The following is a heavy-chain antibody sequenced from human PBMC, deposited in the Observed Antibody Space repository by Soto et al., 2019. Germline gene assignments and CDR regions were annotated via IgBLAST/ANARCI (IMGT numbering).Heavy chain of an antibody. V-gene: IGHV3-11*04. CDR1: GFSFSDYY. CDR3: AEYNYYDGK. CDR2: ISATGSTI. J-gene: IGHJ4*02. D-gene: IGHD3-22*01. Sequence: GWSLRLSCAASGFSFSDYYMSWVRQAPGKGLEWLSYISATGSTIYYADSVKGRFTMSRDNAKNMVYLQMSSLRAEDTAVYYCAEYNYYDGKWGQGTLVTVSS.